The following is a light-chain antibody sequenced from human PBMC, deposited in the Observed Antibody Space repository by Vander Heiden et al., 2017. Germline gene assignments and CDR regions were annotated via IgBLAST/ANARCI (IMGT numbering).Light chain of an antibody. V-gene: IGKV1-17*01. CDR3: LQHHSFPWT. CDR2: AAS. Sequence: DIQMTQSPSSLSASVADRVTITCRASQGIGDDIGWYQHKPGKAPKRLIYAASTLQGGVPSRFSGSGSGTEFTLTISSLQPEDFATYFCLQHHSFPWTFGQGTRVEIK. CDR1: QGIGDD. J-gene: IGKJ1*01.